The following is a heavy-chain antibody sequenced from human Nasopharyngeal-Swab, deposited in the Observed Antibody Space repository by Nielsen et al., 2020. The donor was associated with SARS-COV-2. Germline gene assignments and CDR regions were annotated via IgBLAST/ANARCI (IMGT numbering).Heavy chain of an antibody. CDR2: ISWNSVSI. D-gene: IGHD3-22*01. CDR3: ASGDSSGYYSDY. Sequence: GGSLRLSCAASGFTVDSSFMTWVRQAPGKGLEWVSGISWNSVSIGYADSVKGRFTIPRDNAKNSLYLQMNSLRAEDTALYYCASGDSSGYYSDYWGQGTLVTVSS. CDR1: GFTVDSSF. J-gene: IGHJ4*02. V-gene: IGHV3-9*01.